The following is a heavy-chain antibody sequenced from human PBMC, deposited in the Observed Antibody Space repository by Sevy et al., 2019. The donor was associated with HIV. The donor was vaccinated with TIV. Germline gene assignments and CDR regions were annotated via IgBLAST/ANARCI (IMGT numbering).Heavy chain of an antibody. Sequence: SETLSLTCAVYGGSFSGFYWSWIRQPPGKGLEWIGEINHSGSTNYNPSLKSRVTISVDTSKNQFSLKLSSVTAADTAVYYCARHCSSTSCSHAFDIWGQGTMVTVSS. J-gene: IGHJ3*02. CDR3: ARHCSSTSCSHAFDI. CDR2: INHSGST. CDR1: GGSFSGFY. D-gene: IGHD2-2*01. V-gene: IGHV4-34*01.